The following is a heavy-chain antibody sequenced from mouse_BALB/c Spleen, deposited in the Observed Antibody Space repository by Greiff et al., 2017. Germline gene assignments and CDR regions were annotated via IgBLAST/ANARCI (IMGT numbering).Heavy chain of an antibody. CDR3: ARNYDYDQFAY. D-gene: IGHD2-4*01. CDR2: IYPGSGST. V-gene: IGHV1-77*01. J-gene: IGHJ3*01. Sequence: QVQLKESGPELVKPGASVKMSCKASGYTFTDYVISWVKQRTGQGLEWIGEIYPGSGSTYYNEKFKGKATLTADKSSNTAYMQLSSLTSEDSAVYFCARNYDYDQFAYWGQGTLVTVSA. CDR1: GYTFTDYV.